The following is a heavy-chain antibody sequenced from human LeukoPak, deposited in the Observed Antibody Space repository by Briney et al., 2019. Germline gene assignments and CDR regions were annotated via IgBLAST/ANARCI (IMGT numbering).Heavy chain of an antibody. J-gene: IGHJ5*02. CDR2: ISGRGGST. V-gene: IGHV3-23*01. CDR1: GFTFSSYA. CDR3: AKGYYDILTDYFHNWFNP. Sequence: HPGGSLRLSCAASGFTFSSYAVSWVRQAPGVGLEWVSTISGRGGSTFYADSVKGRFTISRDNSKNTLYLQMNSLRADDTAVYYCAKGYYDILTDYFHNWFNPWGQGTLVTVSS. D-gene: IGHD3-9*01.